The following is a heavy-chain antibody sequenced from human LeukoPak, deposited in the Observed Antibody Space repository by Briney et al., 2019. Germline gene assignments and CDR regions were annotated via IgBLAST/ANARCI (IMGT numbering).Heavy chain of an antibody. D-gene: IGHD6-6*01. CDR3: ARDFFQQLVLDY. J-gene: IGHJ4*02. V-gene: IGHV1-2*02. CDR2: MNPNSGGT. CDR1: GYTFTGYY. Sequence: ASVKVSCTASGYTFTGYYMHWVRQAPGHGLEWMGWMNPNSGGTNYAQKFPGRVTMTRDTSISTAYMELSRLRSDDTAVYYCARDFFQQLVLDYWGQGTLVTVSS.